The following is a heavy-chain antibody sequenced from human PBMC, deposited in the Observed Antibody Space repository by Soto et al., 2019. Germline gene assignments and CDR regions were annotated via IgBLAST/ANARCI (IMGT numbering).Heavy chain of an antibody. J-gene: IGHJ3*02. CDR3: ARYDYGATGGAFDI. D-gene: IGHD4-17*01. V-gene: IGHV3-33*01. CDR1: GFTFSSYG. CDR2: IWYDGSNK. Sequence: QVQLVESGGGVVQPGRSLRLSCAASGFTFSSYGMHWVRQAPGKGLEWVAVIWYDGSNKYYADSVKGRFTISRDNSKNTLYLQMNSLRAEDTAVYYCARYDYGATGGAFDIWGQGTMVTVSS.